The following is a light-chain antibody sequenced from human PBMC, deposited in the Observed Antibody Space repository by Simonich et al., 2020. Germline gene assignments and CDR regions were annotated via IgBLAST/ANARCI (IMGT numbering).Light chain of an antibody. V-gene: IGKV3-15*01. Sequence: EIVMTQSPATLSVSPGERATLSCRAIQGVSSNLACYQQKPGQSPRLLIYGASTRDTGIPARLSGSGSGTEFTLTISSMQSEDFAVYYCQQYNNWPLTFGPGTKVDIK. CDR1: QGVSSN. J-gene: IGKJ3*01. CDR3: QQYNNWPLT. CDR2: GAS.